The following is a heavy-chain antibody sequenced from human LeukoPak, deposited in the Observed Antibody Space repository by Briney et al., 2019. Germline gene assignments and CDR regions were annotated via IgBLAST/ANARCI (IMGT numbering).Heavy chain of an antibody. CDR3: ARTAVPAAIEVSAHWYFDL. V-gene: IGHV4-59*01. CDR2: IYYSWST. J-gene: IGHJ2*01. D-gene: IGHD2-2*02. CDR1: GGSISSYY. Sequence: SETLSLTCTVSGGSISSYYWSWIRQPPGKGLEWIGYIYYSWSTNYNPSLKSRVTISVDTSKNQSPLKLSSVTAADTAVYYCARTAVPAAIEVSAHWYFDLWGRGTLVTVSS.